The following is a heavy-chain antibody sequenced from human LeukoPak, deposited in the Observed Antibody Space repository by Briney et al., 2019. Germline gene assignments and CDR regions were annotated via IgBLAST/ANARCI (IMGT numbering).Heavy chain of an antibody. CDR3: ARDGEFGTGSYYRGCFDY. D-gene: IGHD3-10*01. CDR2: IHPRSGDT. Sequence: ASVKVSCKASGYSFTAFYIHWVRQAPGQGLEWMGWIHPRSGDTNYAYKFKGRVTMTRDTSSSTAYMDLDSLGPDDTAVYYCARDGEFGTGSYYRGCFDYWGQGNLVTVSS. J-gene: IGHJ4*02. V-gene: IGHV1-2*02. CDR1: GYSFTAFY.